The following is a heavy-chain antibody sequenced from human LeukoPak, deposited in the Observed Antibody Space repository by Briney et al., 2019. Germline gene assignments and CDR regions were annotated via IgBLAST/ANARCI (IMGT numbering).Heavy chain of an antibody. CDR3: ASHSSGWYDLPYYFDY. V-gene: IGHV3-33*05. J-gene: IGHJ4*02. CDR1: GFTFSTYG. Sequence: GGSLRLSCAASGFTFSTYGMHWVRQAPGKGLEWVAVISYDGSNKYYADSVKGRFTISRDNSKNTLYLQMNSLRAEDTAVYYCASHSSGWYDLPYYFDYWGQGTLVTVSS. CDR2: ISYDGSNK. D-gene: IGHD6-19*01.